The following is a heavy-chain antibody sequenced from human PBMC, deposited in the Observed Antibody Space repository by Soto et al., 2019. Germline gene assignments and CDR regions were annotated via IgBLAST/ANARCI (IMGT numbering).Heavy chain of an antibody. D-gene: IGHD3-22*01. CDR3: ARPGDYYDSSGPRVYGAFDI. Sequence: GASLKICCKGSGYSFTSYWIGWVRQMPGKGLEWMGIIYPGDSDTRYSPSFQGQVTTSADKSISTAYLQWSSLKASDTAMYYCARPGDYYDSSGPRVYGAFDIWGQGTMVTVSS. CDR2: IYPGDSDT. J-gene: IGHJ3*02. V-gene: IGHV5-51*01. CDR1: GYSFTSYW.